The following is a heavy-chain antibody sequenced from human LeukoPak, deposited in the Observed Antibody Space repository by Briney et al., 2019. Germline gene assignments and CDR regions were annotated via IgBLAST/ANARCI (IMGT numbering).Heavy chain of an antibody. D-gene: IGHD3-10*01. J-gene: IGHJ4*02. CDR2: IYYSGST. CDR3: ARHRNYYGSGD. CDR1: GGSISSYY. Sequence: SETLSLTCTVSGGSISSYYWSWIRQPPGKGLEWIGYIYYSGSTNYNPSLKSRVTISVDTSKNQFSLKLSSVTAADTAVYYCARHRNYYGSGDWGQGTPVTVSS. V-gene: IGHV4-59*08.